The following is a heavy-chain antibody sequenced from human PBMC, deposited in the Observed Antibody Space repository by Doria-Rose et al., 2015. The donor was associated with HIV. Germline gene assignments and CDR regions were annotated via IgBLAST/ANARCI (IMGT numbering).Heavy chain of an antibody. CDR1: GVSLSSPGVG. D-gene: IGHD6-13*01. CDR2: IFSDDER. CDR3: ARIKSSRWYHKYYFDF. J-gene: IGHJ4*02. Sequence: SGPVLVKPTETLTLTCTVSGVSLSSPGVGVSWIRQPPGKALEWLANIFSDDERSYKTSLKSRLTISRGTSKSKVVLTMTDMDPVDTATYYCARIKSSRWYHKYYFDFWGQGTLVIVSA. V-gene: IGHV2-26*01.